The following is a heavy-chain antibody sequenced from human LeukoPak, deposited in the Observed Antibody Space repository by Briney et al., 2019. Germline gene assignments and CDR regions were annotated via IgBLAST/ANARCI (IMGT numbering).Heavy chain of an antibody. Sequence: PGGSLRLSCAASGFTVSSNYMSWVRQAPGKGLEWVSAFNSGGNTFYADSVKGRFTISRDNSKNTLYLQMNTLRAEDTAVYYCARDMIILQSWGQGTLVTVSS. CDR3: ARDMIILQS. CDR1: GFTVSSNY. J-gene: IGHJ5*02. CDR2: FNSGGNT. V-gene: IGHV3-66*01. D-gene: IGHD3-16*01.